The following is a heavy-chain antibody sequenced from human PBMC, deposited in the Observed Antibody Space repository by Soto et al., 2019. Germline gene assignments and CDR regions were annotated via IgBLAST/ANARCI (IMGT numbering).Heavy chain of an antibody. CDR3: ARDRREGSGSYYYYYYGMDV. V-gene: IGHV3-33*01. J-gene: IGHJ6*02. CDR1: GFTFSSYG. D-gene: IGHD6-19*01. CDR2: IWYDGSNK. Sequence: QVQLVESGGGVVQPGRSLRLSCAASGFTFSSYGMHWVRQAPGKGLEWVAVIWYDGSNKYYADSVKGRFTISRDNSKNTLYLQMNSLRAEDTAVYYCARDRREGSGSYYYYYYGMDVWGQGTTVTVSS.